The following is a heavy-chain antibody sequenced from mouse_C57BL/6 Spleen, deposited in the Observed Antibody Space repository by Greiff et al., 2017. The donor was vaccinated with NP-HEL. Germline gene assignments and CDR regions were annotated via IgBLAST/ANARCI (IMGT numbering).Heavy chain of an antibody. CDR2: IYPGSGNT. CDR3: ARDGLPHYYAMDY. D-gene: IGHD2-4*01. V-gene: IGHV1-76*01. Sequence: QVQLQQSGAELVRPGASVKLSCKASGYTFTDYYINWVKQRPGQGLEWIARIYPGSGNTYYNEKFKGKATLTAEKSSSTAYMQLSSLTSEDSAVYFCARDGLPHYYAMDYWGQGTSVTVSS. J-gene: IGHJ4*01. CDR1: GYTFTDYY.